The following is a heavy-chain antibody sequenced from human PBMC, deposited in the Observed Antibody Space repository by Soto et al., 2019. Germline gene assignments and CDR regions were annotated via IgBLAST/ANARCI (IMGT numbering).Heavy chain of an antibody. V-gene: IGHV5-10-1*01. J-gene: IGHJ4*02. CDR3: ERQGRDGYNLAN. CDR2: IDPSDSYT. D-gene: IGHD5-12*01. CDR1: GYSFTSYW. Sequence: PGESLKISCKGSGYSFTSYWISWVRQMPGKGLEWMGRIDPSDSYTNYSPSFQGHVTISADKSVSTAYLQWSSLKASETAMYYCERQGRDGYNLANWGQGTLVTVSS.